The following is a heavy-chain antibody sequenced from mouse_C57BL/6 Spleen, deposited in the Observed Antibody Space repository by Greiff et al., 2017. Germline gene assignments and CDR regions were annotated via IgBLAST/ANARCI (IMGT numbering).Heavy chain of an antibody. CDR2: INPSNGGT. Sequence: VQLQQPGTELVKPGASVKLSCKASGYTFTSYWMHWVKQRPGQGLEWIGNINPSNGGTNYNEKFKSKATLTVDKSSSTAYMQLSSLTSEDSAVYFCARLTMITYYFDYWGQGTTLTVSS. V-gene: IGHV1-53*01. D-gene: IGHD2-4*01. CDR3: ARLTMITYYFDY. J-gene: IGHJ2*01. CDR1: GYTFTSYW.